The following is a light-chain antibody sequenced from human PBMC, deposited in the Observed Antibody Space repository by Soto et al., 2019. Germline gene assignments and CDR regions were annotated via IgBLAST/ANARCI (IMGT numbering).Light chain of an antibody. Sequence: QSALTQPASVSGSPGQSITISCTGNSNDVGNYNLVSWYQHDPGKAPKLLIYEGSKRPSGVSDRFSGSKSGNTASLTISGLQAEDEADCYCCSYASSSTYVFGTGTKVTVL. V-gene: IGLV2-23*01. CDR3: CSYASSSTYV. CDR1: SNDVGNYNL. J-gene: IGLJ1*01. CDR2: EGS.